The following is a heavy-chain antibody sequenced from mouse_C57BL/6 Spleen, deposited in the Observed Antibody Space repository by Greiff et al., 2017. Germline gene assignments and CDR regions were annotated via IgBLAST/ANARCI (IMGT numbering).Heavy chain of an antibody. CDR1: GYSITSGYY. V-gene: IGHV3-6*01. CDR2: ISYDGSN. J-gene: IGHJ2*01. CDR3: ARDLDDYVLDY. D-gene: IGHD2-4*01. Sequence: EVKLMESGPGLVKPSQSLSLTCSVTGYSITSGYYWNWIRQFPGNKLEWMGYISYDGSNNYNPSLKNRISITRDTSKNQFFLKLNSVTTEDTATYYCARDLDDYVLDYWGQGTTLTVSS.